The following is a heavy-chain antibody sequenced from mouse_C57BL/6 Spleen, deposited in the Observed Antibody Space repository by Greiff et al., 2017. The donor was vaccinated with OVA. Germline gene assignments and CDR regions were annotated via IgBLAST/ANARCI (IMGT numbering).Heavy chain of an antibody. Sequence: QVQLKQSGAELVKPGASVKMSCKASGYTFTSYWITWVKQRPGQGLEWIGDIYPGSGSTNYNEKFKSKATLTVDTSSSTAYMQLSSLTSEDSAVYYGARSGGSSPYWYFDVWGTGTTVTVSS. CDR2: IYPGSGST. CDR3: ARSGGSSPYWYFDV. CDR1: GYTFTSYW. J-gene: IGHJ1*03. V-gene: IGHV1-55*01. D-gene: IGHD1-1*01.